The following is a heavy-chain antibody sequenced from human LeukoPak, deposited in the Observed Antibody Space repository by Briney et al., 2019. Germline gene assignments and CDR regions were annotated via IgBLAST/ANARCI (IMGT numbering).Heavy chain of an antibody. Sequence: GGSLRLSCAASGFTFSSYAMSWVRQAPGKGLEWVSAISGSDGSTYYADSVKGRFTISRDNSKNTLYLQMNSLRAEDTAVYYCAKETYIVVVPAARVDVWGKGTTVTVSS. CDR3: AKETYIVVVPAARVDV. CDR1: GFTFSSYA. V-gene: IGHV3-23*01. J-gene: IGHJ6*04. D-gene: IGHD2-2*01. CDR2: ISGSDGST.